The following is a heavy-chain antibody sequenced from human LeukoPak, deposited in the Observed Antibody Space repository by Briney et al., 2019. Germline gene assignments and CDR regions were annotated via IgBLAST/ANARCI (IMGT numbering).Heavy chain of an antibody. Sequence: GGSLRLSCAASGFAVSSNYMSWVRQAPGKGLEWVSVIYSGGSTYYADSVKGRFTISRDNSKNTLYLQMNSLRAEDTAVYYCARDMRDIVVVPAAIGLNYWGQGTLVTVSS. CDR2: IYSGGST. CDR3: ARDMRDIVVVPAAIGLNY. D-gene: IGHD2-2*02. V-gene: IGHV3-66*01. J-gene: IGHJ4*02. CDR1: GFAVSSNY.